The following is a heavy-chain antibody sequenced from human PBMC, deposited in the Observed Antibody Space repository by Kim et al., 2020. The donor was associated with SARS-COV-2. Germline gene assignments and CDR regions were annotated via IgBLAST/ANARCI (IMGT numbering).Heavy chain of an antibody. CDR2: TYDRSKGYY. CDR1: GDSVSSDSAA. J-gene: IGHJ4*02. D-gene: IGHD4-17*01. Sequence: SQTLSLTCAISGDSVSSDSAAWNWIRQSPSRGIGWLGRTYDRSKGYYDYAVSVKRRITINPDTSKNQFSLQLNSVTPEDTAVYYCTRDRFGLRGDFDYWGQATLVTVSS. CDR3: TRDRFGLRGDFDY. V-gene: IGHV6-1*01.